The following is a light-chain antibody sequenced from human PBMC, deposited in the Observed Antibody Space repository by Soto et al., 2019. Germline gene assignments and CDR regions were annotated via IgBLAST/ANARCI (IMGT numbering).Light chain of an antibody. CDR3: QQYNTYPLT. CDR2: KAS. J-gene: IGKJ4*01. V-gene: IGKV1-5*03. CDR1: QSISTS. Sequence: DIQMTQSPSTLSASVGDRVTITCRASQSISTSLAWYQQTPGKAPKLLISKASSFESGVPSRFSGSGSGTEFALTISSLQPDDFATYSCQQYNTYPLTCGGGTEVESK.